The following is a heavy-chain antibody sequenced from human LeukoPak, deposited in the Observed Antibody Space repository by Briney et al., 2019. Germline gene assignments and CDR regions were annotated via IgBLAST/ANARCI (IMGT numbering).Heavy chain of an antibody. Sequence: GGSLRLSCVGSGFTFRSHAMSWVRQAPEKGLEFVSGIYENGGTTYYADSVKGRFSISRDNSKNTLYLQMNSLRVEDTAVYFCAREVLIVVEPAANTIDYWGQGTRVTVSS. CDR3: AREVLIVVEPAANTIDY. D-gene: IGHD2-2*01. V-gene: IGHV3-23*01. CDR2: IYENGGTT. CDR1: GFTFRSHA. J-gene: IGHJ4*02.